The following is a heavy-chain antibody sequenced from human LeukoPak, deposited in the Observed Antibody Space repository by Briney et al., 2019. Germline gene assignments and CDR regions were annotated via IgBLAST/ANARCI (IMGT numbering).Heavy chain of an antibody. V-gene: IGHV3-15*01. J-gene: IGHJ4*02. CDR1: GFTFSNAG. CDR3: TTGGGNSGY. Sequence: GGSLRLSCAASGFTFSNAGMSWVRQAPGKGLEWVGGIKSKTDGGTTDYAAPVKGRFTISRDDSKKTLYLQMNSLKTEDTAVYYCTTGGGNSGYWGQGTLVTVSS. CDR2: IKSKTDGGTT. D-gene: IGHD4-23*01.